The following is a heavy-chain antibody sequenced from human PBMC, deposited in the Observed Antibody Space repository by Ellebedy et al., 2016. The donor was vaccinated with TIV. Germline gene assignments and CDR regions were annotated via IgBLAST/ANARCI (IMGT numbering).Heavy chain of an antibody. CDR3: VRDLTNPLKGDY. D-gene: IGHD1-14*01. V-gene: IGHV1-2*02. Sequence: AASVKVSCKASGYTFTGYYIHWVRQAPGQGLEWMAWINPNNGDTAFAQNLQGRVTMTTDTSISTAYMELSSLTSDDTAVYYCVRDLTNPLKGDYWGQGTLVTVSS. CDR2: INPNNGDT. J-gene: IGHJ4*02. CDR1: GYTFTGYY.